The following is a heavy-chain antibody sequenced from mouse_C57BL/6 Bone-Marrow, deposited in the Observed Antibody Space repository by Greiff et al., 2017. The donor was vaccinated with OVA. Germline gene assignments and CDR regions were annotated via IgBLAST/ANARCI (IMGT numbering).Heavy chain of an antibody. Sequence: QVQLQQPGAELVKPGASVKLSCKASGYTFTSYWMHWVKQRPGQGLEWIGMIHPNSGSTNYNEKFKSKATLTVDKSSSTAYMQLSSLTSEDSAVYYCGRLDNYVLYYYAMDYWGRGTSVTVSS. CDR2: IHPNSGST. D-gene: IGHD1-3*01. V-gene: IGHV1-64*01. CDR1: GYTFTSYW. CDR3: GRLDNYVLYYYAMDY. J-gene: IGHJ4*01.